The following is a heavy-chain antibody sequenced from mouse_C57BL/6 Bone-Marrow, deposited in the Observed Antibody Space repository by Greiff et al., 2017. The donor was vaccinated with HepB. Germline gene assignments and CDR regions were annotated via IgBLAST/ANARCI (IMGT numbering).Heavy chain of an antibody. CDR1: GYTFTSYW. Sequence: VKLVESGAELVKPGASVKMSCKASGYTFTSYWITWVKQRPGQGLEWIGDIYPGSGSTNYNEKFKSKATLTVDTSSSTAYMQLSSLTSEDSAVYYCAGTFITTVVATDYYAMDYWGQGTSVTVSS. CDR3: AGTFITTVVATDYYAMDY. CDR2: IYPGSGST. D-gene: IGHD1-1*01. J-gene: IGHJ4*01. V-gene: IGHV1-55*01.